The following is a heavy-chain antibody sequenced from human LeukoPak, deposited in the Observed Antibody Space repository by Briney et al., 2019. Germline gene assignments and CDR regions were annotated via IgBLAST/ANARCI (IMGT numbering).Heavy chain of an antibody. V-gene: IGHV3-48*04. D-gene: IGHD3-22*01. CDR2: ISSSSSTI. CDR3: ARGGYYYDSSGYYGEAFDI. Sequence: PGGSLRLSCAASGFTFSSYSMNWVRQAPGKGLEWVSYISSSSSTIYYADSVKGRFTISRDNAKNSLYLQMNSLRAEDTAVYYCARGGYYYDSSGYYGEAFDIWGQGTMVTVSS. J-gene: IGHJ3*02. CDR1: GFTFSSYS.